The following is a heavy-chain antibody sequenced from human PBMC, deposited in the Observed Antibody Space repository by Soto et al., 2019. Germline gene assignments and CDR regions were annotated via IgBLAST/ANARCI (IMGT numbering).Heavy chain of an antibody. V-gene: IGHV3-74*01. CDR1: GFIFSSHW. J-gene: IGHJ4*02. Sequence: GGSLRLSCAASGFIFSSHWMHWVRQAPGKGLVGVSHIGPDGSNIWEADSVQGRFTISRDNARNRLYLQMNSLRDEDTAIYYCVRDNNRSFDYWGKGILVTVSS. CDR2: IGPDGSNI. D-gene: IGHD1-1*01. CDR3: VRDNNRSFDY.